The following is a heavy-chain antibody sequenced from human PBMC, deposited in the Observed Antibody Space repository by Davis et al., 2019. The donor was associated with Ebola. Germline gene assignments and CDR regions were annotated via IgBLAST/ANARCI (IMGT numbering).Heavy chain of an antibody. CDR3: VRHPVGLTDAFDV. CDR1: GGSVSSTTYY. Sequence: MPSETLSLTCTVSGGSVSSTTYYWGWIRQPPGKGLEWMGSIYSSGITYDNPSLKSRVTVSLGKSKNQFSLKLTSVTAADTAVYYCVRHPVGLTDAFDVWGQGRLVAVSS. J-gene: IGHJ3*01. V-gene: IGHV4-39*01. CDR2: IYSSGIT. D-gene: IGHD1-26*01.